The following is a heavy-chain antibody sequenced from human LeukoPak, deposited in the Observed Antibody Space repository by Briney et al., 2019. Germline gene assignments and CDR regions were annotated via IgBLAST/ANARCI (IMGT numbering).Heavy chain of an antibody. D-gene: IGHD6-19*01. Sequence: GSSVKVSCKASGGTFSSYAISWVRQAPGQGLEWMGRIIPISGTANYAQKFQGRVTITTDESTSTAYMELSSLRSEDTAVYYCAGQGLEPRYSSGWDWGQGTLVTVSS. CDR1: GGTFSSYA. V-gene: IGHV1-69*05. CDR2: IIPISGTA. CDR3: AGQGLEPRYSSGWD. J-gene: IGHJ4*02.